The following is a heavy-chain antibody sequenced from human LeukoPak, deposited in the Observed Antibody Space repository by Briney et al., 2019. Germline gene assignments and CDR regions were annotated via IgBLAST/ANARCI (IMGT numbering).Heavy chain of an antibody. Sequence: NPSETLSLTCTVSGGSISSHYWNWIRQPAGKGLEWIGRMFIRGSANYSPSLKSRVSMSLDKSRSQFSLNLSSVTAAETAVYYCARDQGWVGVSVSLDLWGPGTLVTVSS. V-gene: IGHV4-4*07. D-gene: IGHD3-3*01. CDR3: ARDQGWVGVSVSLDL. J-gene: IGHJ5*02. CDR1: GGSISSHY. CDR2: MFIRGSA.